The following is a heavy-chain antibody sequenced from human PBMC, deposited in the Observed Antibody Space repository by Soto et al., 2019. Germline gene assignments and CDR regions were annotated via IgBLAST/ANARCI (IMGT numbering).Heavy chain of an antibody. CDR2: INHSGST. Sequence: SETLSLTCAVYGGSFSGYYWSWIRQPPGKGLEWIGEINHSGSTNYNPSLKSRVTISVDTSKNQFSLKLSSVTAADTAVYYCARTFLVLPYFDYWGQGTLVTVSS. CDR1: GGSFSGYY. D-gene: IGHD2-15*01. V-gene: IGHV4-34*01. J-gene: IGHJ4*02. CDR3: ARTFLVLPYFDY.